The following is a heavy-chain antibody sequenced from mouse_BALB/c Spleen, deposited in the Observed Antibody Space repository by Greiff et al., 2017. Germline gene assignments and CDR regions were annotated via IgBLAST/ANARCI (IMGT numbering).Heavy chain of an antibody. Sequence: QVQLQQPGAELVKPGASVKLSCKASGYTFTSYWMHWVKQRPGQGLEWIGEIDPSDSYTNYNQKFKGKATLTVDKSSSTAYMQLSSLTSEDSAVYYCARGGGNYLYYFDYWGQGTTLTVSS. CDR1: GYTFTSYW. J-gene: IGHJ2*01. CDR2: IDPSDSYT. V-gene: IGHV1-69*02. CDR3: ARGGGNYLYYFDY. D-gene: IGHD2-1*01.